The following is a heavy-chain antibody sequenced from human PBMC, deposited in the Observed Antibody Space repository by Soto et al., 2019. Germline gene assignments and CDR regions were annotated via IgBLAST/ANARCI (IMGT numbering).Heavy chain of an antibody. Sequence: PGGSLRLSCAASGFTFSSYWMHWVRQAPGKGLVWVSRINSDGSSTSYADSVKGRFTISRDNAKNTLYLQMNSLRAEDTAVYYCARDQSPYYDFWSGFLPYPYYYVMDVWGQGTTVTVSS. V-gene: IGHV3-74*01. CDR2: INSDGSST. D-gene: IGHD3-3*01. CDR1: GFTFSSYW. CDR3: ARDQSPYYDFWSGFLPYPYYYVMDV. J-gene: IGHJ6*02.